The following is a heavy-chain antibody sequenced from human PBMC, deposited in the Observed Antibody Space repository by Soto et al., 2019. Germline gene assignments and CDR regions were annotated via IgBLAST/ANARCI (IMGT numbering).Heavy chain of an antibody. J-gene: IGHJ4*02. D-gene: IGHD1-26*01. CDR3: AKDRRKGIVGQV. CDR2: ISYDGSNK. Sequence: QVQLVESGGGVVQPGRSLRLSCAASGFTFSSYGMHWVRQAPGKGLEWVAVISYDGSNKYYADSVKGRFTISRDNSKNTLYLQMNSLRAEDTAVYYCAKDRRKGIVGQVWGQGTLVTVSS. CDR1: GFTFSSYG. V-gene: IGHV3-30*18.